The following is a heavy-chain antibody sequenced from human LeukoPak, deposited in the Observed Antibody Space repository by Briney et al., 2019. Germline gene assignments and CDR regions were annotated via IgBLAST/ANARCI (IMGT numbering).Heavy chain of an antibody. Sequence: GASVKVSCKGSEYTLTELSMHWVRQAPGQGLEWMGWLNPNSGDTNYAQKFQGWVTMTRDTSISTAYMELSRLRSDDTAVYFCASVIASSGTRNWYFDLWGRGTLVTVSS. CDR3: ASVIASSGTRNWYFDL. V-gene: IGHV1-2*04. CDR2: LNPNSGDT. J-gene: IGHJ2*01. D-gene: IGHD6-13*01. CDR1: EYTLTELS.